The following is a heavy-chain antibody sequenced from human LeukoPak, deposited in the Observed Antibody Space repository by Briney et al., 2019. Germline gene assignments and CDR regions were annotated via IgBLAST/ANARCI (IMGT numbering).Heavy chain of an antibody. V-gene: IGHV3-11*01. Sequence: GGSLRLSCAASGFTFSDYYMSWIRQAPGKGLEWVSYISSSGSTIYYADSVKGRFTISRDNAKNSLYLQMNSLRAEDTAVYYCARDGLVVPAADDYYYGMDVWGQGTTVTVSS. J-gene: IGHJ6*02. CDR3: ARDGLVVPAADDYYYGMDV. CDR2: ISSSGSTI. CDR1: GFTFSDYY. D-gene: IGHD2-2*01.